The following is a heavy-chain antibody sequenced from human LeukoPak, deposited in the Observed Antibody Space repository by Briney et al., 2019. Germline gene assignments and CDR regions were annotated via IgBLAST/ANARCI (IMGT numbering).Heavy chain of an antibody. J-gene: IGHJ4*02. Sequence: GGSLRLSCAASGFIFGDYTMYWFRRPPGKGLEWVSLISWDASGSFYSDSVKGRFTISRDNTKTSLFLQMNSLKTDDTALYYCAKGRRRGYAYGPADYWGPGTLVAVSS. CDR3: AKGRRRGYAYGPADY. CDR1: GFIFGDYT. CDR2: ISWDASGS. V-gene: IGHV3-43*01. D-gene: IGHD5-18*01.